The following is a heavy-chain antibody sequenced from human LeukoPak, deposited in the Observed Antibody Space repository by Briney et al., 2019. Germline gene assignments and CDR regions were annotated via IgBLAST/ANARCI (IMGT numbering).Heavy chain of an antibody. D-gene: IGHD2-15*01. CDR2: INPSGGST. V-gene: IGHV1-46*01. CDR3: ARIYCSGGSCYLDAFDI. CDR1: GYIFTSYY. Sequence: GASVKVPCKASGYIFTSYYIHWVRQAPGQGLEWMGKINPSGGSTSYAQKFQGRVTMTRDTSTSAVYMELSSLRSEDTAVYYCARIYCSGGSCYLDAFDIWGQGTMVTVSS. J-gene: IGHJ3*02.